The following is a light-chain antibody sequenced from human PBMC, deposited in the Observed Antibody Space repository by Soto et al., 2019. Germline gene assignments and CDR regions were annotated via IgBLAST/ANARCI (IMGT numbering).Light chain of an antibody. CDR3: LQHNSYPRT. Sequence: IQMTHSPSSLSSSVVDRVTIACRASQGIGNALGWYQQKPGKAPKRLIYAASSLQSGVPSRFSGSGSGTEFTLTISSLQPEDFATYYCLQHNSYPRTFGQGTKVDIK. CDR1: QGIGNA. V-gene: IGKV1-17*01. CDR2: AAS. J-gene: IGKJ1*01.